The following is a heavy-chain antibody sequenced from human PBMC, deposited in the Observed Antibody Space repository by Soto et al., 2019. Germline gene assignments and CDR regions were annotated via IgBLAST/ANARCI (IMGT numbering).Heavy chain of an antibody. CDR2: IIPIFGTA. CDR1: GGTFSSYA. D-gene: IGHD3-22*01. V-gene: IGHV1-69*06. J-gene: IGHJ4*02. Sequence: ASVKVSCKASGGTFSSYAISWVRQAPGQGLEWMGGIIPIFGTANYAQKFQGRVTITADKSTSTAYMELSSLRSEDTAVYYCASSEGPNYYDSSGYLFDYWGQGTLVTVSS. CDR3: ASSEGPNYYDSSGYLFDY.